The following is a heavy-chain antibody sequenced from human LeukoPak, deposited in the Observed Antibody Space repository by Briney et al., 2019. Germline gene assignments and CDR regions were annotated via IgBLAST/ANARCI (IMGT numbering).Heavy chain of an antibody. Sequence: ASVKVSCKASVYTFTSYDINWVRQATGQGLEWMGWMNPYSGNTGYAQQFQGRVTMTMTRNTSISTAYMGLSSLRSEDTAVYYCARGGRSWAGYYYMDVWGKGTTVTISS. CDR1: VYTFTSYD. D-gene: IGHD6-13*01. J-gene: IGHJ6*03. CDR3: ARGGRSWAGYYYMDV. CDR2: MNPYSGNT. V-gene: IGHV1-8*01.